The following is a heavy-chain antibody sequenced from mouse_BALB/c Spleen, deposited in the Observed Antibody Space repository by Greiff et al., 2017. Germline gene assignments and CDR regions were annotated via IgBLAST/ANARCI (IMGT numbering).Heavy chain of an antibody. D-gene: IGHD2-14*01. CDR1: GYTFTDYN. V-gene: IGHV1S29*02. CDR2: IYPYNGGT. CDR3: ARHYRYRYYAMDY. J-gene: IGHJ4*01. Sequence: VQLQQSGPELVKPGASVKISCKASGYTFTDYNMHWVKQSHGKSLEWIGYIYPYNGGTGYNQKFKSKATLTVDNSSSTAYMELRSLTSEDSAVYYCARHYRYRYYAMDYWGQGTSGTVSS.